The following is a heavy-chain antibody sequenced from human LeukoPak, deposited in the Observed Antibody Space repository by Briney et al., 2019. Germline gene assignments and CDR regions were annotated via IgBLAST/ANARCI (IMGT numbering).Heavy chain of an antibody. J-gene: IGHJ4*02. CDR3: ARVRGGTYNHYFDY. D-gene: IGHD5-24*01. Sequence: SETLSLTCAVYGGSFSGYYWSWIRQPPGKGLEWIGEINHSGSTNYNPSLKSRVTISVDTSKNQFSLKLSSVTAADTAVYYCARVRGGTYNHYFDYWGQGTLVTVSS. CDR1: GGSFSGYY. V-gene: IGHV4-34*01. CDR2: INHSGST.